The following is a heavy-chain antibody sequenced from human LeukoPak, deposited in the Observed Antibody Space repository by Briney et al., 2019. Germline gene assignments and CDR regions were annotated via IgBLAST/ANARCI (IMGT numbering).Heavy chain of an antibody. V-gene: IGHV4-59*08. CDR2: MSYSGST. CDR3: ARRRAEGGSNGHYNWFDP. Sequence: PSETLSLTCSVSGGSFSSYYWSWIRQPPGKGLEWIGSMSYSGSTNYNPSLKSRVTMSVDTTKNQFSLRLNSVTAADTAVYYCARRRAEGGSNGHYNWFDPWGQGTLVTVSS. D-gene: IGHD6-13*01. J-gene: IGHJ5*02. CDR1: GGSFSSYY.